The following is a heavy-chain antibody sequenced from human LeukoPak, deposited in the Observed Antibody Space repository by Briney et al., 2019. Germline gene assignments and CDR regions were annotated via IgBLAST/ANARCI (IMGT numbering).Heavy chain of an antibody. J-gene: IGHJ4*02. CDR3: ARAGYSYGSSTTRKHYFDY. CDR1: GGSISSSSYY. D-gene: IGHD5-18*01. V-gene: IGHV4-39*01. CDR2: IYYSGST. Sequence: SETLSLTCTVSGGSISSSSYYWGWIRQPPGKGLEWIGSIYYSGSTYYNPSLKSRVTISVDTSKNQFSLKLSSVTAADTAVYYCARAGYSYGSSTTRKHYFDYWGQGTLVTVSS.